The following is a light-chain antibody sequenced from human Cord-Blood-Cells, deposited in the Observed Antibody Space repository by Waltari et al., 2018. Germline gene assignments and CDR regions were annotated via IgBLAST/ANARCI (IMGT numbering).Light chain of an antibody. V-gene: IGLV2-14*01. Sequence: QSALTQPASVSGSPGQSITIPCTGTSSDVGGYNYVSWYQPHPGKAPKPMIYDVSNRPSGVSNRFSGSKSGNTASLTISGLQAEDEADYYCSSYTSSSTVFGGGTKLTVL. J-gene: IGLJ3*02. CDR2: DVS. CDR3: SSYTSSSTV. CDR1: SSDVGGYNY.